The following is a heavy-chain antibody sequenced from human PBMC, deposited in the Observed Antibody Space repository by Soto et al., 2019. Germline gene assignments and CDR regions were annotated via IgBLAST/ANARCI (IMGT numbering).Heavy chain of an antibody. J-gene: IGHJ6*02. CDR3: AKGAVAGTPTSYYYYGVDV. D-gene: IGHD6-19*01. Sequence: QVQLLQSGAEVKKPGSSVRVSCEASGGTFRTYAISWVRQAPGQGLEWMGEIIPIFGTVNYAQKFQGRVTITADESTTTVYMDLRSLRSEDTALYYCAKGAVAGTPTSYYYYGVDVWGQGTTVTVSS. V-gene: IGHV1-69*12. CDR1: GGTFRTYA. CDR2: IIPIFGTV.